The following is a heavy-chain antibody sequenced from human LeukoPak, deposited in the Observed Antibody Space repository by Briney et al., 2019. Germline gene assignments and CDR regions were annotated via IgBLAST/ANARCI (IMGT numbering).Heavy chain of an antibody. CDR3: ATCSSTSCYGFLFDY. V-gene: IGHV1-24*01. D-gene: IGHD2-2*01. CDR2: FDPEDGET. Sequence: APVKVSCKVSGYTLTELSMHRVRQAPGKGLEWMGGFDPEDGETIYAQKFQGRVTMTEDTSTDTAYMELRSLRSEDTAVYYCATCSSTSCYGFLFDYWGQGTLVTVSS. J-gene: IGHJ4*02. CDR1: GYTLTELS.